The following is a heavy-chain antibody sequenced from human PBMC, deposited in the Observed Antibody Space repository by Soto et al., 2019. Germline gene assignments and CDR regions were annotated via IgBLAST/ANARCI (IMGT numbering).Heavy chain of an antibody. V-gene: IGHV3-23*01. CDR3: AKDSVGDSYISYYYYYGMDV. CDR1: GFTFSSYA. D-gene: IGHD2-21*02. J-gene: IGHJ6*02. Sequence: GGSLRLSCAASGFTFSSYAMSWVRQAPGKGLEWVSAISGSGGSTYYADSVKGRFTISRDNSKNTLYLQMNSLRAEDTAVYYCAKDSVGDSYISYYYYYGMDVWGQGTTVTVSS. CDR2: ISGSGGST.